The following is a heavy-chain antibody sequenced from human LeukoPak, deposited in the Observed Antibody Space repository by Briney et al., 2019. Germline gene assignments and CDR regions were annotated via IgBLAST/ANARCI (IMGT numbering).Heavy chain of an antibody. Sequence: GGSLRLSCVASGFTFSAYGMHWVRQAPGKGLEYVSAINTNGGSTYYANPEKGRFTISRDNSRSTLYLQMGSLRTEDMAVYYCAREGTYGESDYWGQGTLVTVSS. CDR3: AREGTYGESDY. J-gene: IGHJ4*02. CDR1: GFTFSAYG. D-gene: IGHD3-3*02. CDR2: INTNGGST. V-gene: IGHV3-64*01.